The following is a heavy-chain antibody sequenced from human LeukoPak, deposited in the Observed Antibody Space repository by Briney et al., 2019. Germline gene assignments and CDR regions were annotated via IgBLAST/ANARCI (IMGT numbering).Heavy chain of an antibody. Sequence: PGGSLRLSCAASRFTFSSYGMHWVRQAPGKGLEWVAVISYDGSNKYYADSVKGRFTISRDNSKNTLYLQMNSLRAEDTAVYYCARGPPYSSGCFDYWGQGTLVTVSS. D-gene: IGHD6-25*01. V-gene: IGHV3-30*19. CDR2: ISYDGSNK. J-gene: IGHJ4*02. CDR1: RFTFSSYG. CDR3: ARGPPYSSGCFDY.